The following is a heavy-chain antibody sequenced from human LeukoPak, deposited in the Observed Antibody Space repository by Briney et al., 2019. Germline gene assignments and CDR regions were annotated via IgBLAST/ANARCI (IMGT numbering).Heavy chain of an antibody. Sequence: GGSLRLSCAASGFTFSSYAMSWVRQAPGEGLEWVSAISGSGGSTYYADSVKGRFTISRDNSKNTLYLQMNGLRAEDTAVYYCARDRGAYYYETGYWGQGTLVTVSS. CDR1: GFTFSSYA. J-gene: IGHJ4*02. CDR2: ISGSGGST. V-gene: IGHV3-23*01. CDR3: ARDRGAYYYETGY. D-gene: IGHD3-22*01.